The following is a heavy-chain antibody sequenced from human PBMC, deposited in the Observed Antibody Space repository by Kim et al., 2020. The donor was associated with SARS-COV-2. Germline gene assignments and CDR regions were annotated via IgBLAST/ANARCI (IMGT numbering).Heavy chain of an antibody. D-gene: IGHD5-18*01. J-gene: IGHJ4*01. CDR2: IYYSGST. V-gene: IGHV4-39*07. CDR1: GGSISSSSYY. Sequence: SETLSLTCTVSGGSISSSSYYWGWIRQPPGKGLEWIGSIYYSGSTYYNPSLKSRVTISVDTSKNQFSLKLSSVTAADTAVYYCARDGRYSYGYISFDYWG. CDR3: ARDGRYSYGYISFDY.